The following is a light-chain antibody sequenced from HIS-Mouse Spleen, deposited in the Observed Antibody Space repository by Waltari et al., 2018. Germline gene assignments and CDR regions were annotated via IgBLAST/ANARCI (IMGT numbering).Light chain of an antibody. CDR3: YSTDSSGNHRV. CDR1: ALPKKY. CDR2: EDS. Sequence: SYDLTQPPSVSVSPGQTARITCSGDALPKKYAYWYQQKSGQAPVLVIYEDSKRPSGIPGRFSGSSSGTMATLTISGAQVEDEADYYCYSTDSSGNHRVFGGGTKLTVL. V-gene: IGLV3-10*01. J-gene: IGLJ2*01.